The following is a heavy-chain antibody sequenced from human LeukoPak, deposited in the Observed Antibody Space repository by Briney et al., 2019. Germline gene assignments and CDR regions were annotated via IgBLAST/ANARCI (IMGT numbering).Heavy chain of an antibody. CDR3: ARALAVAGRSDY. J-gene: IGHJ4*02. CDR2: ISSSGSTI. D-gene: IGHD6-19*01. Sequence: PGGSLRLSCAASRFTFSSYEMNWVRQAPGKGLEWVSYISSSGSTIYYADSVKGRFTISRDNAKNSLYLQMNSLRAEDTAVYYCARALAVAGRSDYWGQGTLVTVSS. V-gene: IGHV3-48*03. CDR1: RFTFSSYE.